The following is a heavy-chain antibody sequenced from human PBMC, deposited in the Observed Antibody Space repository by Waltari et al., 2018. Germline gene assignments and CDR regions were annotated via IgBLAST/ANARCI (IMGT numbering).Heavy chain of an antibody. CDR3: AKAHYDSSGYFSDFDY. CDR1: GFTFSTYA. CDR2: LAYTGDNT. J-gene: IGHJ4*02. V-gene: IGHV3-23*01. Sequence: EVQLLESGGGLVQPGGSLRLSCVASGFTFSTYAMSWVRQAPGKGLEWVSTLAYTGDNTHYEDSAKGRFTISRDISKRTLYLHMNSLRAEDTAVYYCAKAHYDSSGYFSDFDYWGQGTRVTVSS. D-gene: IGHD3-22*01.